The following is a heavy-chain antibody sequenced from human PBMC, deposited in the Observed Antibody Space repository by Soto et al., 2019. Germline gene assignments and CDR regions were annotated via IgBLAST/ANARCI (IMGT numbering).Heavy chain of an antibody. V-gene: IGHV4-34*01. J-gene: IGHJ4*02. Sequence: PSETLSLTCAVYGGSFSCYYWSWIRQPPGKGLEWIGEINHSGSTNYNPSLKSRVTISVDTSKNQFSLKLGSVTAADTAVYYCARGSVNFDYWGQGTLVTVSS. CDR3: ARGSVNFDY. CDR1: GGSFSCYY. CDR2: INHSGST.